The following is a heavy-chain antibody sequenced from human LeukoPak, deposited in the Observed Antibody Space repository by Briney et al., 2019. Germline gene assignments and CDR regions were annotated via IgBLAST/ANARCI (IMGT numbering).Heavy chain of an antibody. J-gene: IGHJ4*02. CDR2: IYHSGST. Sequence: SETLSLTCAVSGYSISGGYYWGWIRQPPGKGLEWIGSIYHSGSTYYNPSLKSRVTISVDTSKNQFSLKLSSVTAADTAVYYCARHSTYSSSDYWGQGTLVTVSS. CDR3: ARHSTYSSSDY. D-gene: IGHD6-6*01. V-gene: IGHV4-38-2*01. CDR1: GYSISGGYY.